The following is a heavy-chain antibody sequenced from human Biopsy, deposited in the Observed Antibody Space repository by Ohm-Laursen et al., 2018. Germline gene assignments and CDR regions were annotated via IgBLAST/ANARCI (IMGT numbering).Heavy chain of an antibody. CDR1: GFTFSSYA. Sequence: SLRLSCSASGFTFSSYAMNWVRQAPGKGLEWVSGISWNSVGIGYADSVKGRFTISRDNAKNFLYLQMNNLRPEDTALYYCAKMHCSGGSCYPNAFDMWGHGTRVTVS. J-gene: IGHJ3*02. CDR3: AKMHCSGGSCYPNAFDM. CDR2: ISWNSVGI. D-gene: IGHD2-15*01. V-gene: IGHV3-9*01.